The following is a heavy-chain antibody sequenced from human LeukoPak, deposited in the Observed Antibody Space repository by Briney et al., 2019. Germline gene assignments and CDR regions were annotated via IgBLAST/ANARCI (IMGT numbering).Heavy chain of an antibody. Sequence: PSETLSLTCTVSGGSISSYYWSWIRQPPGKGLEWIGYIYYSGSTNYNPSLKSRVTISVDTSKNQFSLKLSSVTAADTAVFYCARGLGGDTTDFDYWGQGILVTVSS. CDR1: GGSISSYY. D-gene: IGHD2-21*01. V-gene: IGHV4-59*01. CDR2: IYYSGST. CDR3: ARGLGGDTTDFDY. J-gene: IGHJ4*02.